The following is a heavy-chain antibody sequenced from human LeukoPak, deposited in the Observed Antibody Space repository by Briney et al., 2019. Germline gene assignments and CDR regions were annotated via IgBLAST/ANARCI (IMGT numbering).Heavy chain of an antibody. J-gene: IGHJ6*02. D-gene: IGHD1-26*01. V-gene: IGHV1-24*01. CDR3: APLKGSGSYYYYYGMDV. CDR1: GYTLTELS. CDR2: FYPEDGET. Sequence: ASVKVSCKVSGYTLTELSMHWVRQAPGKGLEWMGGFYPEDGETIYAQKFQGRVTMTEDTSTDTAYMELSSLRSEDTAVYYCAPLKGSGSYYYYYGMDVWGQGTTVTVSS.